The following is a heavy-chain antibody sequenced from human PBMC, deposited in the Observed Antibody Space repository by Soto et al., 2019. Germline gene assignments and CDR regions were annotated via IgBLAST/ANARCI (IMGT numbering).Heavy chain of an antibody. Sequence: QVQLVQSGAEVKKPGASVKVSCKASGYTFTSYGISWVRQAPGQGLEWMGWISAYNGNTNYAQKXQGRGTTPTTXXTXTRXRELRRLRSDDTAVYYCARDQDASSSFYYYYGMDVWGQGTTVTVSS. J-gene: IGHJ6*02. CDR1: GYTFTSYG. CDR3: ARDQDASSSFYYYYGMDV. V-gene: IGHV1-18*01. CDR2: ISAYNGNT. D-gene: IGHD6-6*01.